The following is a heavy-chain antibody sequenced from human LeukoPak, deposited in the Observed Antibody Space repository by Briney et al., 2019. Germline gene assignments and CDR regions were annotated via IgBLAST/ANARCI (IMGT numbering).Heavy chain of an antibody. Sequence: SETLSLTCTVSGGSISSYYWSWIQQPAGKGLEWIGRIYTSGSTNYNPSLKSRVTMSVDTSKNQFSLKLSSVTAADTAVYYCARDRLLRHSYYYMDVWGKGTTVTVSS. D-gene: IGHD3-22*01. J-gene: IGHJ6*03. CDR1: GGSISSYY. CDR2: IYTSGST. V-gene: IGHV4-4*07. CDR3: ARDRLLRHSYYYMDV.